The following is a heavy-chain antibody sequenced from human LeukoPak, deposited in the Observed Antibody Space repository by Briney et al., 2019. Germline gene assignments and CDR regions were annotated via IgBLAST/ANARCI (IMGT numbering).Heavy chain of an antibody. D-gene: IGHD3-22*01. CDR2: INPNSGGT. V-gene: IGHV1-2*02. J-gene: IGHJ5*02. CDR1: GYTSTGYY. CDR3: ARAVVVRNWFDP. Sequence: GASVKVSCKASGYTSTGYYMHWVRQAPGQGLEWMGWINPNSGGTNYAQKFQGRVTMTRDTSISTAYMELSRLRSDDTAVYYCARAVVVRNWFDPWGQGTLVTVSS.